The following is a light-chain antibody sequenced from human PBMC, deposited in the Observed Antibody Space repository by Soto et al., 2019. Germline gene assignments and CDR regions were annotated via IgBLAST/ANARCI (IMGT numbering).Light chain of an antibody. CDR1: QSVSSY. J-gene: IGKJ2*01. V-gene: IGKV3-11*01. CDR2: DAS. Sequence: EIVLTQSPATLSLSPGERATLSCSASQSVSSYLAWYQQKPGQAPRLLIYDASNRATGIPARFSGSGSGTDFTITISSLEPEDYAVYHCQQRSNLPYTFGQGTKLQ. CDR3: QQRSNLPYT.